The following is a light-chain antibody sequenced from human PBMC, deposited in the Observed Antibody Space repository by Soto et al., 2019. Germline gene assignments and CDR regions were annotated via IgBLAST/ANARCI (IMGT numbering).Light chain of an antibody. CDR1: SGHSSYI. CDR2: LEGSGSY. J-gene: IGLJ1*01. CDR3: ETWDSNTHV. V-gene: IGLV4-60*03. Sequence: VLTQSSSASASLGSSVKLTCTLSSGHSSYIIAWHQQQPGKAPRYLMKLEGSGSYNKGSGVPDRFSGSSSGADRYLTISNLQSEDEADYYCETWDSNTHVFGTGTKVTVL.